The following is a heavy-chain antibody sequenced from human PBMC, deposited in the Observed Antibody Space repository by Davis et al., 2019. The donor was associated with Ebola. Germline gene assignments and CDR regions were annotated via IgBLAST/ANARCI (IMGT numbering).Heavy chain of an antibody. CDR3: ARAHYGSGSYYPIDYYYMDV. D-gene: IGHD3-10*01. Sequence: PSETLSLTCTVSGGSISSYYWSWIRQPAGKGLEWIGRIYTSGSTNYNPSLKSRVTMSVDTSKNQFSLKLSSVTAADTAVYYCARAHYGSGSYYPIDYYYMDVWGKGTTVTVSS. V-gene: IGHV4-4*07. CDR1: GGSISSYY. J-gene: IGHJ6*03. CDR2: IYTSGST.